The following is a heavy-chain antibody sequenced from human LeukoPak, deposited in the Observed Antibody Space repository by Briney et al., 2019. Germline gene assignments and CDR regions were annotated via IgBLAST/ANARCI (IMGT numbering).Heavy chain of an antibody. V-gene: IGHV4-4*07. CDR1: GGSISGYY. J-gene: IGHJ4*02. CDR2: IYANGGT. Sequence: SETLSLTCTVSGGSISGYYWNWIRQSAGKGLEWIGRIYANGGTNYNPSLRSRVTISVDTSKNQFSLKLSSVTAADTAVYYCARGAGYCYGVWGQGTLVTVSS. CDR3: ARGAGYCYGV. D-gene: IGHD5-18*01.